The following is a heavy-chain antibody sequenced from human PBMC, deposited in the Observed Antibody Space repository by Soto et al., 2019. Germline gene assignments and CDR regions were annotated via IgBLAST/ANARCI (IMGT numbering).Heavy chain of an antibody. D-gene: IGHD2-21*01. CDR3: TLVNSVIGWFDP. J-gene: IGHJ5*02. CDR2: IYWDDDK. Sequence: QITLKESGPTLVKPTQTLTLTCTFSGFSLSTSGVGVGWIRQPPGKALEWLALIYWDDDKRYSPSLKSRLTITKDTLKNKLLLTMTNMVPVDTATYYCTLVNSVIGWFDPWGQGTLVIVSS. V-gene: IGHV2-5*02. CDR1: GFSLSTSGVG.